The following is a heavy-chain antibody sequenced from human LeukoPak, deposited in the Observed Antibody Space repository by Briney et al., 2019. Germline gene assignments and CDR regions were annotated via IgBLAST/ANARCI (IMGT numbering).Heavy chain of an antibody. V-gene: IGHV3-7*01. CDR1: GFTFSSYW. CDR3: ARHPDHWFDP. Sequence: GGSLRLSCAASGFTFSSYWMTWVRQAPGKGLEWVANIKQDGSEKRYVDSVKGRFTVSRDNAKNSLYLQMNSLRAEDTAVYYCARHPDHWFDPWGQGTLVTVSS. J-gene: IGHJ5*02. CDR2: IKQDGSEK.